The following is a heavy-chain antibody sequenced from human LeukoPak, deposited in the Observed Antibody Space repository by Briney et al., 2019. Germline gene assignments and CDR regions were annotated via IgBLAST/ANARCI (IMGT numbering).Heavy chain of an antibody. Sequence: SVKVSCKASGGTLSSYAISWVRQAPGQGLEWMGGIIPIFGAANYAQKFQGRVTITADASTSTDYMKLSSLRSEDTAVYYCARVPSYYDFWSGYYTHQTVFDPWGQGTLVPVSA. CDR3: ARVPSYYDFWSGYYTHQTVFDP. J-gene: IGHJ5*02. D-gene: IGHD3-3*01. CDR1: GGTLSSYA. CDR2: IIPIFGAA. V-gene: IGHV1-69*13.